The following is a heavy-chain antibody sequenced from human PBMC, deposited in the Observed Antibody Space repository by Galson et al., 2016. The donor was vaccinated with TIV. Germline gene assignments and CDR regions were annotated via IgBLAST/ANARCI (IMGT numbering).Heavy chain of an antibody. Sequence: SLRLSCAASGFTFSDYFMTWIRQPPGKGLEWVSYISTSGSTTWDADSVEGRFSVSRDNGKGSLFLQLNSLRADDTAVYFCARSSWGPPLGHCLLTACYTAWYSDVWGRGTLIIVSS. V-gene: IGHV3-11*01. CDR2: ISTSGSTT. CDR3: ARSSWGPPLGHCLLTACYTAWYSDV. CDR1: GFTFSDYF. J-gene: IGHJ2*01. D-gene: IGHD2-15*01.